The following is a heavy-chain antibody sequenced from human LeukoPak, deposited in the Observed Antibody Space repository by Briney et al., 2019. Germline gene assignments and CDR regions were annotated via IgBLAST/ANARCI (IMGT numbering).Heavy chain of an antibody. J-gene: IGHJ4*02. D-gene: IGHD5-18*01. Sequence: PVKVSCKASGGTFSSYAISWVRQAPGQGLEWMGRIIPIFGTANYAQRFQGRVTITTDESTSTAYMELSSLRSEDTAVYYCARVGGYSYGSHFDYWGQGTLVTVSS. CDR2: IIPIFGTA. V-gene: IGHV1-69*05. CDR1: GGTFSSYA. CDR3: ARVGGYSYGSHFDY.